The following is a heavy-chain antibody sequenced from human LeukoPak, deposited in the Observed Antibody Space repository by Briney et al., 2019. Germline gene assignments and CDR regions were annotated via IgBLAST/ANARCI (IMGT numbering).Heavy chain of an antibody. CDR3: ARAYYDFWSGYYPTPYYYYYMDV. Sequence: SETLSLTCTVSGGSISSYYWSWIRQPPGKGLEWIGYIYYSGSTNYNPSLKSRVTISVDTSKNQFSLKLSSVTAADTAVYYCARAYYDFWSGYYPTPYYYYYMDVWGKRTTVTVS. CDR2: IYYSGST. J-gene: IGHJ6*03. V-gene: IGHV4-59*01. D-gene: IGHD3-3*01. CDR1: GGSISSYY.